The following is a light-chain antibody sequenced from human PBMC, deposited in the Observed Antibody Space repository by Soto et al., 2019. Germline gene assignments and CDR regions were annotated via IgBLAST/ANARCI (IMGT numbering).Light chain of an antibody. J-gene: IGLJ1*01. Sequence: QSALTQSPSASGTPGQRVTISCSGSASNIGSKAVNWYQQFPGTAPKLIIYRTFERPSGVPARFYGSKSGTSASLAINGLQSEDEADYYCAAWDDRVDEYVFGTGTKVTVL. V-gene: IGLV1-44*01. CDR2: RTF. CDR3: AAWDDRVDEYV. CDR1: ASNIGSKA.